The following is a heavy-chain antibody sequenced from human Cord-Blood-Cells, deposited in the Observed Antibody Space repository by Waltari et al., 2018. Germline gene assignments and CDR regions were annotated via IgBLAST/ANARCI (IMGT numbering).Heavy chain of an antibody. CDR1: GFTFSSYA. CDR3: ARGGMTTNDSSFDY. D-gene: IGHD2-8*01. CDR2: ISYDGSNK. V-gene: IGHV3-30*04. J-gene: IGHJ4*02. Sequence: QVQLVESGGGVVRPGRSLRLSCAASGFTFSSYAMHWVRQAPGKGLEWVAVISYDGSNKDYADSVKGRFTISRDNSKNTLYLQMNSLRAEDTAVYYCARGGMTTNDSSFDYWGQGTLVTVSS.